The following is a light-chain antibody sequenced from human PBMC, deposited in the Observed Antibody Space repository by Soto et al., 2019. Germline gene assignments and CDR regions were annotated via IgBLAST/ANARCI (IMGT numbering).Light chain of an antibody. CDR3: CSYSSDSTFSPWV. CDR1: ARNIGTYDL. Sequence: QSALTQPASVSGSPGQSITISCTGTARNIGTYDLVSWYQQNPGIAPKIIIYEATKRPSGVSNRFSGSKSGTTASLTISGLQAEDEADYYCCSYSSDSTFSPWVFGGGTQLTVL. J-gene: IGLJ3*02. CDR2: EAT. V-gene: IGLV2-23*02.